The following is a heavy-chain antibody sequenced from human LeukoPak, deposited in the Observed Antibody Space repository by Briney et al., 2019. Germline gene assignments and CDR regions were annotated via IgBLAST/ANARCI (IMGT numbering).Heavy chain of an antibody. CDR2: ITGSGGST. Sequence: GGSLRLSCVASGFTFSTYGMSWVRQAPGKGLEWVSAITGSGGSTYYADSVKGRFTISRDNSKNTLYLQINSLRVEDTAVYYCAKDPNVWGSSSWGQGTLVTVSS. J-gene: IGHJ5*02. D-gene: IGHD3-16*01. CDR1: GFTFSTYG. V-gene: IGHV3-23*01. CDR3: AKDPNVWGSSS.